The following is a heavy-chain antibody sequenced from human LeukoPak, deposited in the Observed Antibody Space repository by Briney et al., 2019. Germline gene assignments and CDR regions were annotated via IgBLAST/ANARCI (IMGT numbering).Heavy chain of an antibody. CDR1: GGSISSYY. CDR3: ARETRLHSGSYSNDAFDI. Sequence: SETLSLTCTVSGGSISSYYWSWIRQPPGKGLEWIGYISYSGSTDYNPSLRSRVTISLDTSKNQFSLRLSSVTAADTAVYYCARETRLHSGSYSNDAFDIWGQGTMVTVSS. J-gene: IGHJ3*02. V-gene: IGHV4-59*01. CDR2: ISYSGST. D-gene: IGHD1-26*01.